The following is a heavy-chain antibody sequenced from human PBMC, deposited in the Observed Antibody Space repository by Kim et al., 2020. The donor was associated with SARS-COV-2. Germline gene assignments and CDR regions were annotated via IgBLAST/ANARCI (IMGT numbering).Heavy chain of an antibody. J-gene: IGHJ6*02. CDR3: AKDPLSFKYSGRISDYYYGMDV. CDR2: ISGSGGST. CDR1: GFTFSSYA. Sequence: GGSLRLSCAASGFTFSSYAMSWVRQAPGKGLEWVSAISGSGGSTYYADSVKGRFTISRDNSKNTLYLQMNSLRAEDTAVYYCAKDPLSFKYSGRISDYYYGMDVWGQGTTVTVSS. V-gene: IGHV3-23*01. D-gene: IGHD1-26*01.